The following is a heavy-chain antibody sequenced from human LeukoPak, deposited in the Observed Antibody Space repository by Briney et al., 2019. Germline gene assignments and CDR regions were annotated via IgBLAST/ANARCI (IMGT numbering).Heavy chain of an antibody. J-gene: IGHJ4*02. V-gene: IGHV4-59*08. CDR1: GGSISSYY. Sequence: SVTLSLTCTVSGGSISSYYWSWIRQPPGKGLEWIGYIYYSGSTNYNPSLKSRVTISVDTSKNQFSLKLSSVTAADTAVYYCARQREMATLFDYWGQGTLVTVSS. D-gene: IGHD5-24*01. CDR2: IYYSGST. CDR3: ARQREMATLFDY.